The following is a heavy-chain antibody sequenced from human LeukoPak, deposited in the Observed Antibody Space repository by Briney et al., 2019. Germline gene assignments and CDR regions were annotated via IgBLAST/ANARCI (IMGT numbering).Heavy chain of an antibody. CDR1: GFTFSVYS. CDR3: ARGGGSGWPYDY. V-gene: IGHV3-48*04. CDR2: ASGSGSPT. Sequence: SGGSLRLSCAASGFTFSVYSMNWVRQAPGKGLEWVSYASGSGSPTYYADSVKGRFTISRDNARKSLYLQMNRLRVEDTAVYYCARGGGSGWPYDYWGQGTLVTVSS. D-gene: IGHD6-19*01. J-gene: IGHJ4*02.